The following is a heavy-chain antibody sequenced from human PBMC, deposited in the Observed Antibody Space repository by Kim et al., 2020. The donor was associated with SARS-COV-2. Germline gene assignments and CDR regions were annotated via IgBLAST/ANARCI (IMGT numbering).Heavy chain of an antibody. J-gene: IGHJ6*02. CDR2: IKSKTDGGTT. CDR3: TTVSEPEEQLDPDYYGMDV. V-gene: IGHV3-15*01. D-gene: IGHD6-6*01. Sequence: GGSLRLSCAASGFTFSNAWMSWVRQAPGKGLEWVGRIKSKTDGGTTDYAAPVKGRFTISRDDSKNTLYLQMNSLKTEDTAVYYCTTVSEPEEQLDPDYYGMDVWGQGTTVTVSS. CDR1: GFTFSNAW.